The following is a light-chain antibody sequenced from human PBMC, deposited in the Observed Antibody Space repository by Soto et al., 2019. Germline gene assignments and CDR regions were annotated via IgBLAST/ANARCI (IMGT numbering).Light chain of an antibody. V-gene: IGKV3-15*01. Sequence: EVVMTQSPATLYVSPGERATLSCRASQSVGSYLAWYQQKPGQAPRLLIYGASTRAAGISPRFSGGGSGTEFTLTISLLQSEDFAVYYCQQYNNWPRTFGQGTQVGIK. CDR2: GAS. CDR1: QSVGSY. J-gene: IGKJ1*01. CDR3: QQYNNWPRT.